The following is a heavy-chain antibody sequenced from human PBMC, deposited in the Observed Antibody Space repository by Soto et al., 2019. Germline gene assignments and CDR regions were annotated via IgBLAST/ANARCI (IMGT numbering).Heavy chain of an antibody. Sequence: EVQLVESGGGLVQPGGSLRLSCAASGFTFSSYWMSWARQAPGKGLEWVANIKQDESEKYYVDPVKGRFTVSRDNAKNSLYLQMNSLRAEDMDVYYCARGHWGSRPLDYCGQGTLVTVSS. D-gene: IGHD7-27*01. CDR1: GFTFSSYW. CDR3: ARGHWGSRPLDY. V-gene: IGHV3-7*01. J-gene: IGHJ4*02. CDR2: IKQDESEK.